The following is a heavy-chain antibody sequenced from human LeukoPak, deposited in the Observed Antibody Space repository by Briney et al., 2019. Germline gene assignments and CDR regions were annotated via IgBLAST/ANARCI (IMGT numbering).Heavy chain of an antibody. J-gene: IGHJ6*03. V-gene: IGHV3-30*02. CDR2: IRYDGSNK. CDR1: GFTFSSYG. D-gene: IGHD2/OR15-2a*01. Sequence: PGGSLRLSCAASGFTFSSYGMHWVRQAPGKGLEWVAFIRYDGSNKYYADSVKGRFTISRDNSKNTLYLQMNSLRAEDTAVYYCAKEGATFDYYYMDVWGKGTTVTISS. CDR3: AKEGATFDYYYMDV.